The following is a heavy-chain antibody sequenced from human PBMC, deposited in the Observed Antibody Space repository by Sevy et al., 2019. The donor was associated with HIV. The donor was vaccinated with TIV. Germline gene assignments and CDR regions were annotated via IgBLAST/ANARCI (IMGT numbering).Heavy chain of an antibody. CDR3: AKALMTTVYYYYYGMDV. CDR2: ISGSGGST. V-gene: IGHV3-23*01. J-gene: IGHJ6*02. Sequence: GGSLRLSCAASGFTFSSYAMSWVRQAPGKGLEWVSAISGSGGSTYYADSVKGRFTISRDNSKNTLYLQMNSPRAEDTAVYYCAKALMTTVYYYYYGMDVWGQGTTVTVSS. CDR1: GFTFSSYA. D-gene: IGHD4-4*01.